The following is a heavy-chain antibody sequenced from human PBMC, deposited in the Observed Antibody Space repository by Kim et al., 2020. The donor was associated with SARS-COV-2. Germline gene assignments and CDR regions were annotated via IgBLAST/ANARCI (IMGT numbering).Heavy chain of an antibody. Sequence: KYNPSLKSRLTLSMDKSKNHFSLKLSSVTAADTAVYFCARGRYSSSWYVDWGQGTLVTVSS. D-gene: IGHD6-13*01. V-gene: IGHV4-4*01. J-gene: IGHJ4*02. CDR3: ARGRYSSSWYVD.